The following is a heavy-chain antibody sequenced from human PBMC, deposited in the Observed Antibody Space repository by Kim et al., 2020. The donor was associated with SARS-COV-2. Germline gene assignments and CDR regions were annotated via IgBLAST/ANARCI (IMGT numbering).Heavy chain of an antibody. CDR1: GFTFSSYA. V-gene: IGHV3-23*01. CDR3: AKEGVGYSSSWGQVDY. CDR2: ISGSGGST. Sequence: GGSLRLSCAASGFTFSSYAMSWVRQAPGKGLEWVSAISGSGGSTYYADSVKGRFTISRDNSKNTLYLQMNSLRAEDTAVYYCAKEGVGYSSSWGQVDYWGQGTLVTVSS. D-gene: IGHD6-13*01. J-gene: IGHJ4*02.